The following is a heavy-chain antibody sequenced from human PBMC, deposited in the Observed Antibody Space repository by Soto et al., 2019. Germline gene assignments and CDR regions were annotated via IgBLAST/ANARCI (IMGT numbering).Heavy chain of an antibody. D-gene: IGHD1-7*01. CDR3: AREQLELRNYYYGMDV. V-gene: IGHV4-4*07. CDR1: GGSISSYY. J-gene: IGHJ6*02. Sequence: SETLSLTCPVSGGSISSYYWSWIRQPAGKGLEWIGRIYTSGSTNYNPSLKSRVTMSVDTSKNQFSLKLSSVTAADTAVYYCAREQLELRNYYYGMDVWGQGTTVTVSS. CDR2: IYTSGST.